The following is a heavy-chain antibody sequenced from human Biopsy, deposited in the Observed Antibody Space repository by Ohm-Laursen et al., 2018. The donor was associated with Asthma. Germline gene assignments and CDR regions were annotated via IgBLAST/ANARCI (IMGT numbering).Heavy chain of an antibody. CDR3: ARGQKSPGDRWFDP. V-gene: IGHV1-2*06. J-gene: IGHJ5*02. D-gene: IGHD7-27*01. CDR1: GFTFMGYH. CDR2: INPNGGGT. Sequence: SSVKVSCKASGFTFMGYHIFWMRQAPGQGLEWMGRINPNGGGTHYAQKFQGRVTLTRDTSISAAYMDLSALTSDDTAVYYCARGQKSPGDRWFDPWGQGTLVTVSS.